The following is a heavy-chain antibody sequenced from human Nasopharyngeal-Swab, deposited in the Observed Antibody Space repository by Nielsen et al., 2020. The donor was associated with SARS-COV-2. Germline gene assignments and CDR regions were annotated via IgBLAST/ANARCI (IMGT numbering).Heavy chain of an antibody. J-gene: IGHJ5*02. V-gene: IGHV5-51*01. CDR1: GYSFTSYW. D-gene: IGHD5-24*01. Sequence: GESLKISCKGSGYSFTSYWIGWVRQTPGKGLEWMGMVYPGNSEVAYSPSFQGQVTISADKSSNTAYLHWRSLRASDTAIYFCARRAARDGYNYEVDPWGQGTLVTDSS. CDR3: ARRAARDGYNYEVDP. CDR2: VYPGNSEV.